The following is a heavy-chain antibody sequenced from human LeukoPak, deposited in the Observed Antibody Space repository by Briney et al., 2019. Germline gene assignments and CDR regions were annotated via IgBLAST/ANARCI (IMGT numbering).Heavy chain of an antibody. V-gene: IGHV4-31*03. CDR3: ASGSSTSWFDGNWFDP. J-gene: IGHJ5*02. CDR1: GGSISSGGYY. D-gene: IGHD2-2*01. CDR2: IYYSGST. Sequence: SQTLSLTCTVSGGSISSGGYYWRWIRQHPGKGLEWIGYIYYSGSTYYNPSLKSRVTISVDTSKNQFSLKLSSVTAADTAVYYCASGSSTSWFDGNWFDPWGQGTLVTVSS.